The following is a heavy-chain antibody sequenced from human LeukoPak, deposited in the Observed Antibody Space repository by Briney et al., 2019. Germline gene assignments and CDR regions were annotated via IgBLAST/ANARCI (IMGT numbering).Heavy chain of an antibody. Sequence: GGSLRLSCAASGFTFSNAWMSWVRQAPGKGLEWVGRIKSKTDGGTTDYAAPVKGRFTISRDDSKNTLYLQMNSLKTEDTAVYNCTTVRSYYDSSGFSYWGQGTLVTVSS. CDR2: IKSKTDGGTT. J-gene: IGHJ4*02. D-gene: IGHD3-22*01. V-gene: IGHV3-15*01. CDR3: TTVRSYYDSSGFSY. CDR1: GFTFSNAW.